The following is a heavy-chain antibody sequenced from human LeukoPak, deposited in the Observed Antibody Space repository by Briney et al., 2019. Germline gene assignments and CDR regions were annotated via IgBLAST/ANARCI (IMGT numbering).Heavy chain of an antibody. CDR3: ARGRNYDPSYYGMDV. CDR1: GGSISSYY. V-gene: IGHV4-59*01. CDR2: IYYSGST. J-gene: IGHJ6*02. D-gene: IGHD3-3*01. Sequence: SETLSLTCTVSGGSISSYYWSWIRQPPGKGLEWIGYIYYSGSTNYNPSLKSRVTISVNTSKNQFSLKLSSVTAADTAVYYCARGRNYDPSYYGMDVWGQGTTVTVS.